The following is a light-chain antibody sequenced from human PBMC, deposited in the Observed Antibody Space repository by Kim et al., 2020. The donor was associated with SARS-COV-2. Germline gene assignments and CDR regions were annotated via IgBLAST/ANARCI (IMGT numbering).Light chain of an antibody. CDR3: CSFFRSSTSYV. CDR2: DVT. Sequence: QSITISCTGSTNYPGDHKLVSWYQQYPGKAPNLLIYDVTKRPSGASTRFSGSRSGNTASLTISGLQTDDEADYYCCSFFRSSTSYVFGTGTKVTVL. V-gene: IGLV2-23*02. J-gene: IGLJ1*01. CDR1: TNYPGDHKL.